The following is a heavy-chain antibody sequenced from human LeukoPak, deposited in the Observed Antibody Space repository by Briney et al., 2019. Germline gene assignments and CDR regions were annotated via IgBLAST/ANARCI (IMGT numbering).Heavy chain of an antibody. CDR3: ARPSDSSSFDY. J-gene: IGHJ4*02. CDR1: GYTFTDYY. D-gene: IGHD6-13*01. CDR2: INPNSGGT. V-gene: IGHV1-2*06. Sequence: ASVKVSCKASGYTFTDYYMHRVRQAPGQGLEWMGRINPNSGGTNYAQKFQGRVTMTRDTSISTAYMELSRLRSDDTAVYYCARPSDSSSFDYWGQGTLVTVSS.